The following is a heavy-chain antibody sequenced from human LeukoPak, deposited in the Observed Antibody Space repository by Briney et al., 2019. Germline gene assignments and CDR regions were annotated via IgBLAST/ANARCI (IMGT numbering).Heavy chain of an antibody. CDR2: MYHSGST. CDR3: VRPVVPYYFDY. Sequence: SETLSLTCAVSGYSISSGYYWVWIRQPPGKGLEWIGSMYHSGSTYYNPSLKSRVTISVDTSKNQFSLKLSSVTAADPAVYYCVRPVVPYYFDYWGQGTLVTVSS. CDR1: GYSISSGYY. V-gene: IGHV4-38-2*01. D-gene: IGHD2-2*01. J-gene: IGHJ4*02.